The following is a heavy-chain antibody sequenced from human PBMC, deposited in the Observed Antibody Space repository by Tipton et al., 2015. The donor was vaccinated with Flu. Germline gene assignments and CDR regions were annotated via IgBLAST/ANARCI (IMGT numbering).Heavy chain of an antibody. J-gene: IGHJ3*02. CDR2: VNHSGST. CDR1: GGSFSGDY. D-gene: IGHD3-10*01. V-gene: IGHV4-34*01. CDR3: ARVGAVTMVRGLAFDAFDI. Sequence: AGLVKPSETLSLTCVVYGGSFSGDYCSWIRQPPGKGLEWIGEVNHSGSTNYNPSLKSRVTISLDKSKNQFSLNLSSVTAADTAVYYCARVGAVTMVRGLAFDAFDIWGLGTMVAVSS.